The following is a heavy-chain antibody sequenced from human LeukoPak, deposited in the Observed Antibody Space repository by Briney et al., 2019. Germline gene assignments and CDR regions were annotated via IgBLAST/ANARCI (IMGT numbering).Heavy chain of an antibody. V-gene: IGHV3-30*02. CDR1: GFTFSSSG. CDR3: AKDLCSSTSCYNHY. Sequence: PGGSLTLSCSASGFTFSSSGMHWVRQAPGKGLGWVAFIRYDGSNKYYAESVKGPFTISRDNSKNTLYLQMNSLRAEDTAVYYCAKDLCSSTSCYNHYWGQGTLVTVSS. D-gene: IGHD2-2*02. J-gene: IGHJ4*02. CDR2: IRYDGSNK.